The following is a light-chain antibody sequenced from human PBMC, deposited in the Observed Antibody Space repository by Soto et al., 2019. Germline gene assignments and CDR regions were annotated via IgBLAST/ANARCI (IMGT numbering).Light chain of an antibody. J-gene: IGKJ5*01. CDR1: QSINTY. CDR3: QQRRSWQVT. CDR2: DAS. V-gene: IGKV3D-11*02. Sequence: ENVLTQSPATLSLSPGEGATLSCRASQSINTYLAWYQQKPGQAPRLLIYDASKRATGIAARFSGSGSGTNFTLTIRSLEPEDFAVYYCQQRRSWQVTFGQGTRLEIK.